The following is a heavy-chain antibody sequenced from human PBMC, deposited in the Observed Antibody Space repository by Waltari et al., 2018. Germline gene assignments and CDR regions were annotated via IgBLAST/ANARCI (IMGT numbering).Heavy chain of an antibody. J-gene: IGHJ4*02. CDR1: GFSFSTYW. D-gene: IGHD6-19*01. CDR3: AGGSGWLIDY. V-gene: IGHV3-7*01. Sequence: EVELVESGGDLVQPGGSLRLSCAASGFSFSTYWMSWVRQAPGKGLEWGANIKQDGSEKDYVDSVKGRFAISRDNPKNSLYLQMNSLSAEDTAVYYCAGGSGWLIDYWGQGTLVTVSS. CDR2: IKQDGSEK.